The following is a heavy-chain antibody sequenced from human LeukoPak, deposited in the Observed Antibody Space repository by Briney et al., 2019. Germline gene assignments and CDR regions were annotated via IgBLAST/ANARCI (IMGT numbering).Heavy chain of an antibody. V-gene: IGHV3-23*01. CDR2: ISGSGGST. CDR3: AKVDDDFWSGYFDY. CDR1: GFTFSSYA. J-gene: IGHJ4*02. D-gene: IGHD3-3*01. Sequence: PGGSLRLSCSASGFTFSSYAMSSVRQAPGKGLELVSPISGSGGSTYYADSVKGRFTISRDNSKNTLYLQMNSLRAEDTAVYYCAKVDDDFWSGYFDYWGQGTLVTVSS.